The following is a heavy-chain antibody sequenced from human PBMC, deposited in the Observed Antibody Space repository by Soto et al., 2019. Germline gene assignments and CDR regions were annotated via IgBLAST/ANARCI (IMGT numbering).Heavy chain of an antibody. J-gene: IGHJ6*02. Sequence: GESLKISCAASGFTVSSNYMSWVRQAPGKGLEWVSVIYSGGSTYYADSVKGRFTISRDNSKNTLYLQMNSLRAEDTAVYYCARGYDFWSGYYEVPPQFYYYYGMDVWGQGTTVTVSS. CDR2: IYSGGST. CDR3: ARGYDFWSGYYEVPPQFYYYYGMDV. CDR1: GFTVSSNY. V-gene: IGHV3-66*01. D-gene: IGHD3-3*01.